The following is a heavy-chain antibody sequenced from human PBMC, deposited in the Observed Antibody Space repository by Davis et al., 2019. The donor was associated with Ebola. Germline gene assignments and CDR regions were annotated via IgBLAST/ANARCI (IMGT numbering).Heavy chain of an antibody. CDR1: GGTFSSYA. V-gene: IGHV1-69*06. CDR3: ARADYDILTGSPNWFDP. Sequence: AASVKVSCKASGGTFSSYAISWVRQAPGQGLEWMGGITPIFGTANYAQKFQGRVTITADKSTSTAYMELSSLRSEDTAVYYCARADYDILTGSPNWFDPWGQETLVTVSS. D-gene: IGHD3-9*01. CDR2: ITPIFGTA. J-gene: IGHJ5*02.